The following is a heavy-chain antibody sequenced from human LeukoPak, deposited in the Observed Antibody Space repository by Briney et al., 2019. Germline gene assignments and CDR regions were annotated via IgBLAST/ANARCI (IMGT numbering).Heavy chain of an antibody. CDR3: ARGVGFRVTELGMDV. D-gene: IGHD3-3*01. Sequence: PGGSLRLSCAASGFTVSSNYMSWVRQAPGKGLEWVSVIYSGGSTYYADSVKGRFTISRHNSKNTPYLQMNSLRAEDTAVYYCARGVGFRVTELGMDVWGQGTTVTVSS. CDR1: GFTVSSNY. V-gene: IGHV3-53*04. CDR2: IYSGGST. J-gene: IGHJ6*02.